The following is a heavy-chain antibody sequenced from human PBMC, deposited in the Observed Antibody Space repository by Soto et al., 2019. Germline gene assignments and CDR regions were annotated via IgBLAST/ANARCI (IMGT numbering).Heavy chain of an antibody. D-gene: IGHD6-19*01. CDR2: ISNNGINK. CDR3: AREWSISVGAPGY. Sequence: QVQLVESGGGVVQPGRSLRLSCAASGFTFSSYTMYWVREGPGKGLEWVAGISNNGINKDYADSVKGRFIVSRDNSKKTLNLQINSLRRDDSAIYYCAREWSISVGAPGYWGQGTLVTVSS. CDR1: GFTFSSYT. V-gene: IGHV3-30-3*01. J-gene: IGHJ4*02.